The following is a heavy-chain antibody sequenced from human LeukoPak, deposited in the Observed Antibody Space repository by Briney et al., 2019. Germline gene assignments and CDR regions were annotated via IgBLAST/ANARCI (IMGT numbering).Heavy chain of an antibody. CDR2: ISSSGSV. V-gene: IGHV4-61*03. Sequence: PSETLSLTCTVSRGSISGSIRSYYWSWLRQPPGKGLEWIGYISSSGSVNDNPSLRSRVTISVDTSKNHFSLKLSSVTAADTAVYFCARDGSDAFDEIDLWGQGTLVTVSS. CDR1: RGSISGSIRSYY. CDR3: ARDGSDAFDEIDL. D-gene: IGHD3-9*01. J-gene: IGHJ4*02.